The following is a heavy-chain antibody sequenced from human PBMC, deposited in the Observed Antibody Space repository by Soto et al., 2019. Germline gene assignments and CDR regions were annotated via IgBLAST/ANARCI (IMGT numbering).Heavy chain of an antibody. J-gene: IGHJ6*02. CDR3: AKRLTGTTDPSYYYGMDV. D-gene: IGHD1-7*01. CDR1: GGSISSSSYY. Sequence: PSETLSLTCTVSGGSISSSSYYWGWIRQPPGKGLEWIGSIYYSGSTYYNPSLKSRVTISVDTSKNQFSLKLSSVTAAYTAVYYCAKRLTGTTDPSYYYGMDVWGQGTTVTVSS. V-gene: IGHV4-39*01. CDR2: IYYSGST.